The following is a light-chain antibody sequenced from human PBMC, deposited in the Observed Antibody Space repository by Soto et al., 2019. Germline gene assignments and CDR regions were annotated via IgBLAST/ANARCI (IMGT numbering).Light chain of an antibody. V-gene: IGLV2-8*01. CDR2: EVS. CDR1: SSEVGAYNY. J-gene: IGLJ1*01. Sequence: QSALTQPPSASGSPGQSVTISCTGTSSEVGAYNYVSWYQQHPGKAPKLMIYEVSKRPSGVPDRFSGSKSGNTASLTVAGLKAEDEPDYYCNSHAGSKNYVFGTGTKLTV. CDR3: NSHAGSKNYV.